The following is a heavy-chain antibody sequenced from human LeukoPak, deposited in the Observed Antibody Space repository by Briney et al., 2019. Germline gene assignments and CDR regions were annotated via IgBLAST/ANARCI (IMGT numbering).Heavy chain of an antibody. J-gene: IGHJ4*02. D-gene: IGHD6-6*01. CDR1: GFTFGIFE. Sequence: GGSLRLSCAASGFTFGIFEMAWVRQAPGMGLEWVSQISGGGTSIYYADSVKGRFAISRDNAKNTLYLQMNSLRAEDTAVYYCARSGGSSSLGYWGQGTLVTVSS. CDR2: ISGGGTSI. CDR3: ARSGGSSSLGY. V-gene: IGHV3-48*03.